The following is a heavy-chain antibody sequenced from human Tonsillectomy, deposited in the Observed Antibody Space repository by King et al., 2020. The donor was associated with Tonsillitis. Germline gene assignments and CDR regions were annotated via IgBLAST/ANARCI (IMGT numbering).Heavy chain of an antibody. CDR2: INHSGST. Sequence: VQLQQWGAGLLKPSETLSLTCAVYGGSFSGYYWSWIRQPPGKGLEWIGEINHSGSTNYNPSLKSRVTISVDKSKNQFSLKLSSVTAADTAVYYCARGRTYYYDSSSYHFDYWGQGTLVTVSS. CDR1: GGSFSGYY. V-gene: IGHV4-34*01. CDR3: ARGRTYYYDSSSYHFDY. J-gene: IGHJ4*02. D-gene: IGHD3-22*01.